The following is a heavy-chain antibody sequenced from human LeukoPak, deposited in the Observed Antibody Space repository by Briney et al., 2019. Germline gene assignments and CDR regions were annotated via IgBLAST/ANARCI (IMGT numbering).Heavy chain of an antibody. CDR2: TSYDGSNK. V-gene: IGHV3-30*04. J-gene: IGHJ6*03. CDR1: GFTFSSYA. D-gene: IGHD3-10*01. CDR3: ARDAWFGELFYYYYMDV. Sequence: PGGSLRLSCAASGFTFSSYAMHWVRQAPGKGLEWVAVTSYDGSNKYYADSVKGRFTISRDNSKNTLYLQMNSLRAEDTAVYYCARDAWFGELFYYYYMDVWGKGTTVTVSS.